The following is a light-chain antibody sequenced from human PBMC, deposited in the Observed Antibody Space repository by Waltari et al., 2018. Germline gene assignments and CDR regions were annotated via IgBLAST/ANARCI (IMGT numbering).Light chain of an antibody. CDR2: NTN. CDR1: SGSVSTNYY. Sequence: TVVTQEPSFSVSPGGTVTLTCGLNSGSVSTNYYPSWYQQTPGQAPRTLIYNTNTRSSGVPDRVSGSILGNRAARTIPGAQADDEADYYCILYMHTVISTWVFGGGTKLTVL. V-gene: IGLV8-61*01. CDR3: ILYMHTVISTWV. J-gene: IGLJ3*02.